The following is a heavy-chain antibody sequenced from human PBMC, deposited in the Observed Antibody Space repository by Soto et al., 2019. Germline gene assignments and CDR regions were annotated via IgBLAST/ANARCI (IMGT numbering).Heavy chain of an antibody. Sequence: PGESLKISCKGSGYSFTSYWIGWVRQMPGKGLEWMGIIYPGDSDTRYSPSFQGQVTISADKSISTAYLQWSSLKASDTAMYYCARSDYYGSGSYIPWFDPWGQGTLVTVSS. CDR3: ARSDYYGSGSYIPWFDP. V-gene: IGHV5-51*01. CDR2: IYPGDSDT. J-gene: IGHJ5*02. D-gene: IGHD3-10*01. CDR1: GYSFTSYW.